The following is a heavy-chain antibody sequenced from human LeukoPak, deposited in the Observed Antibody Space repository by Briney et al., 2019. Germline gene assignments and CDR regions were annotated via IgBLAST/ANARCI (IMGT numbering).Heavy chain of an antibody. J-gene: IGHJ3*02. Sequence: PSETLSLTCTVSGGSVSSGTYYWSWIRPPPGKGLEWIGYIYYSGSTNYNPSLKSRVTVSVDTSKNQCSLKLNSVTTADTAVYYCTRSTNLEAFDIWGQGTMVTVSS. CDR3: TRSTNLEAFDI. CDR2: IYYSGST. CDR1: GGSVSSGTYY. V-gene: IGHV4-61*01. D-gene: IGHD2-8*01.